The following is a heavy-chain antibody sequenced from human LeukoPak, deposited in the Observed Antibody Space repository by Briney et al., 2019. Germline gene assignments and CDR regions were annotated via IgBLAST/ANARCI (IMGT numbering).Heavy chain of an antibody. CDR3: ARDLDDFWSGYSY. V-gene: IGHV3-21*01. Sequence: GRSLRLSCAASGFTFSSYGMHWVRQAPGKGLEWVSSISSSSSYIYYADSVKGRFTISRDNAKNSLYLQMNSLRAEDTAVYYCARDLDDFWSGYSYWGQGTLVTVSS. J-gene: IGHJ4*02. D-gene: IGHD3-3*01. CDR2: ISSSSSYI. CDR1: GFTFSSYG.